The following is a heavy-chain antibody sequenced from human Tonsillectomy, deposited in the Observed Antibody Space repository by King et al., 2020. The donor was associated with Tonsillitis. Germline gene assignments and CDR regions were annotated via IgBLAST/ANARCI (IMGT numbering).Heavy chain of an antibody. J-gene: IGHJ5*02. Sequence: VQLVESGGGLVEPGGSLRLSCIASGFNLGDYYMTWIRQAPGQGLEWLSYITGNSQIIYYADSVKGRFTISWDNAKNSLYLVMNNLRVEDTAVYYCARDFRNKGFDRWGRGTLVTVSS. CDR2: ITGNSQII. V-gene: IGHV3-11*01. CDR1: GFNLGDYY. CDR3: ARDFRNKGFDR. D-gene: IGHD1/OR15-1a*01.